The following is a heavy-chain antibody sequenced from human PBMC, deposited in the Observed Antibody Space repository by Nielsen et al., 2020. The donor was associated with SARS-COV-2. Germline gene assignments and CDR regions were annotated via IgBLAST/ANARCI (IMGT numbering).Heavy chain of an antibody. CDR1: EFTLSDYY. V-gene: IGHV3-11*05. Sequence: GGFRRPSGAAPEFTLSDYYVSWIRQAPGKGLEWNSYISAVNGHTWYADSLKGRFTVSRDNADNLVFLLMDSLRGEDTAMYFCARGSDTPSLWGQGTLVTVSS. D-gene: IGHD5-18*01. J-gene: IGHJ4*02. CDR2: ISAVNGHT. CDR3: ARGSDTPSL.